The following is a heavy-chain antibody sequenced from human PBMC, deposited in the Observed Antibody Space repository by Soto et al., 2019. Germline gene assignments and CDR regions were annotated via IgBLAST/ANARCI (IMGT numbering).Heavy chain of an antibody. D-gene: IGHD6-19*01. CDR3: AKGIAVEGVDY. Sequence: QVQLVESGGGVVQPGRSLRLSCAASGFTFSSYGMHWVRQAPGKGLEWVAVISYDGSNKYYADSVKGRVTISRDNSKNTLYLQMNSLRAEDTAVYYCAKGIAVEGVDYWGQGTLVTVSS. J-gene: IGHJ4*02. V-gene: IGHV3-30*18. CDR1: GFTFSSYG. CDR2: ISYDGSNK.